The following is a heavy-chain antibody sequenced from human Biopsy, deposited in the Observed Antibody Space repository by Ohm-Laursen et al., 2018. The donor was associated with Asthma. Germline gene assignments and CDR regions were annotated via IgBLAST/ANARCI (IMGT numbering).Heavy chain of an antibody. J-gene: IGHJ4*02. D-gene: IGHD1-7*01. CDR1: GFTVSRDH. Sequence: GSLRLSCSASGFTVSRDHMFWVRLAPGKGLEWVSVIYSGGTSHTADSVRGRFTISRDNSKNTLYLQMNSLTPDDTAVYFCARDSLGISGTIYWYDWWGQGTLVTVSS. V-gene: IGHV3-53*05. CDR3: ARDSLGISGTIYWYDW. CDR2: IYSGGTS.